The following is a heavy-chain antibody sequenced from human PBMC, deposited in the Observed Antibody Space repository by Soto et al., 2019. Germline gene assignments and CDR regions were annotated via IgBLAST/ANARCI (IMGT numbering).Heavy chain of an antibody. CDR1: GFTFSNYA. Sequence: GGSLRLSFAASGFTFSNYAMSWVRQAPGKGLEWVSIISGSGGTTYHADSVKDRFTISRDNSKNTLYLQMNSLRAEDTAVYYCAKGVAVGFHFGSSTDRGFDPWGQGTLVTVSS. CDR3: AKGVAVGFHFGSSTDRGFDP. V-gene: IGHV3-23*01. CDR2: ISGSGGTT. J-gene: IGHJ5*02. D-gene: IGHD6-6*01.